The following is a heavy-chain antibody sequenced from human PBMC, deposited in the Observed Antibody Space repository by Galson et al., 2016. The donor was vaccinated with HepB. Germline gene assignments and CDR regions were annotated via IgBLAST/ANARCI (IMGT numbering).Heavy chain of an antibody. J-gene: IGHJ2*01. CDR2: IGTAGDT. CDR3: TSGGLRGEVALNYYFQF. V-gene: IGHV3-13*01. D-gene: IGHD4-11*01. CDR1: GFILSRYD. Sequence: SLRLSCAASGFILSRYDMHWVRQTPGKGLEGVSGIGTAGDTYYLDSVKGRFTIPRENAKRFLYLQMNSLRPEDTALYFCTSGGLRGEVALNYYFQFWGRGTQVTVSS.